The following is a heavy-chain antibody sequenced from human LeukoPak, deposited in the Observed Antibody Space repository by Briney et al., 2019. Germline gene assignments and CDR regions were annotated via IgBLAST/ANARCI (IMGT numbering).Heavy chain of an antibody. CDR1: GFTFSSYA. D-gene: IGHD2-8*02. CDR2: ISGGGGST. J-gene: IGHJ4*02. V-gene: IGHV3-23*01. CDR3: AKVGESGGVWKYYFDY. Sequence: SGGSLRLSFAASGFTFSSYAMSWVRQAPGKGLEWVSAISGGGGSTYYTDSVKGRFTISRDNSKNTLYLQMDSLRAEDTAVYYCAKVGESGGVWKYYFDYWGQGTLVTVSS.